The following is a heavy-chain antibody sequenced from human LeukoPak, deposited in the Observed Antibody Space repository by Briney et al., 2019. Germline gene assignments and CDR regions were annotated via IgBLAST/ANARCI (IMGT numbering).Heavy chain of an antibody. CDR3: ARALHCSSTSCPNHIAARPPDY. CDR1: GGSISSGGYS. Sequence: SETLSLTCAVSGGSISSGGYSWSWIRQPPGKGLEWIGYIYHSGSTYYNPSLKSRVTISVDRSKNQFSLKLSSVTAADTAVYYCARALHCSSTSCPNHIAARPPDYWGQGTLVTVSS. V-gene: IGHV4-30-2*01. D-gene: IGHD2-2*01. CDR2: IYHSGST. J-gene: IGHJ4*02.